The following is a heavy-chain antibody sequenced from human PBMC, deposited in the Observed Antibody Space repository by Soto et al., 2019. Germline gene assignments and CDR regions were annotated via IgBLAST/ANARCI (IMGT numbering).Heavy chain of an antibody. CDR2: IYSGGST. J-gene: IGHJ5*02. Sequence: EVQLVESGGGLVQPGGSLRLSCAASGFTVSSNYMSWVRQAPGKGLEWVSVIYSGGSTYYADSVKGRFTISRDNSKNTLYLQMNSLRAEDTAVYYCARDRGNLLVRGVRLNWFDPWGQGTLVTVSS. V-gene: IGHV3-66*01. D-gene: IGHD3-10*01. CDR1: GFTVSSNY. CDR3: ARDRGNLLVRGVRLNWFDP.